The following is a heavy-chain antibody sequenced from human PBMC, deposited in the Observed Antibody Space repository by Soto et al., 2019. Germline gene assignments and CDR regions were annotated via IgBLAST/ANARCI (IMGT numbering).Heavy chain of an antibody. CDR3: ARAITMVRGTTINPNYYYYGMDV. Sequence: ASVKVSCKASGGTFSSYAISWVRQAPGQGLEWMGGIIPIFGTANYAQKFQGRVTITADESTSTAYMELSSLRSEDTAVYYCARAITMVRGTTINPNYYYYGMDVWGQGTTVTVSS. D-gene: IGHD3-10*01. CDR1: GGTFSSYA. V-gene: IGHV1-69*13. J-gene: IGHJ6*02. CDR2: IIPIFGTA.